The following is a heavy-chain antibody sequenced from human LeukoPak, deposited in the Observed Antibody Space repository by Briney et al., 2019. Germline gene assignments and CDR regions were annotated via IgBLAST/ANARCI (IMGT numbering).Heavy chain of an antibody. CDR3: SRDSIRRDGTFDY. D-gene: IGHD5-24*01. V-gene: IGHV3-49*03. CDR1: GITFGDFG. CDR2: IRSKVDSGTT. J-gene: IGHJ4*02. Sequence: GGSLRLSCTASGITFGDFGFSWFRQAPGKGLEWVGFIRSKVDSGTTENAASVRGRFTISRDDSKSIAYLQMNSLKTEDTAVYYCSRDSIRRDGTFDYWGQGTLVTVSS.